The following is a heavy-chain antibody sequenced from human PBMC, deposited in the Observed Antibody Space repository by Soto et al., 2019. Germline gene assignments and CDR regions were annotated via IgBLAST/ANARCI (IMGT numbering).Heavy chain of an antibody. V-gene: IGHV5-51*01. CDR1: GYSFTSYW. CDR2: IYPGDSDT. J-gene: IGHJ6*02. CDR3: ARQYYDFWSGLQAGMDV. Sequence: GESLKISCKGSGYSFTSYWIGWMRQMPGKGLEWMGIIYPGDSDTRYSPSFQGQVTISADKSISTAYLQWSSLKASDTAMYYCARQYYDFWSGLQAGMDVWGQGTTVTVSS. D-gene: IGHD3-3*01.